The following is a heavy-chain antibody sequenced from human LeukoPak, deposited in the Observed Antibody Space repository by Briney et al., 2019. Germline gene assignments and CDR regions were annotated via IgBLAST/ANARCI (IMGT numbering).Heavy chain of an antibody. D-gene: IGHD5-12*01. CDR3: AATMLDHDDFDI. CDR1: GFTFSSYE. V-gene: IGHV3-48*03. CDR2: ISSSGSTI. J-gene: IGHJ3*02. Sequence: GGSLRLSCAASGFTFSSYEMNWFRQAPGKGLEWVSYISSSGSTIYYADSVKGRFTISRDNAKNSLYLQMNSLRAEDTAVYYCAATMLDHDDFDIWGQGTMVTVSS.